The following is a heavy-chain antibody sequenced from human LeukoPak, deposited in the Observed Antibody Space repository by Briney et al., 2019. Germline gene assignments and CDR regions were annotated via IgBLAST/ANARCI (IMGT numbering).Heavy chain of an antibody. Sequence: SETLSLTCTVSGDSISNYFWSWIRQPPRKGLEWMAYVHYSGSTNYNPSLKSRVTISVDTSENQFSLKVNSVTAADTAVYYCARGRQTTARRNHCGMDVWGQGTTVTVSS. D-gene: IGHD4-17*01. CDR2: VHYSGST. CDR3: ARGRQTTARRNHCGMDV. J-gene: IGHJ6*02. V-gene: IGHV4-59*01. CDR1: GDSISNYF.